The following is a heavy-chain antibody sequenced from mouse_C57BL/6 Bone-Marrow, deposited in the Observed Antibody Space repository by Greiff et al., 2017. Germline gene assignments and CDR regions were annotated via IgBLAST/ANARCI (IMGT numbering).Heavy chain of an antibody. CDR1: GYTFTSYW. CDR2: IDPSDSYT. Sequence: QVQLQQPGAELVKPGASVKLSCKASGYTFTSYWMQWVKQRPGQGLEWIGEIDPSDSYTNYTQKFKGKATLTVDTSSSTAYMQLSSLTSEDSAVYYCARSKPITTVVYFDYWGQGTTLTVSS. CDR3: ARSKPITTVVYFDY. V-gene: IGHV1-50*01. D-gene: IGHD1-1*01. J-gene: IGHJ2*01.